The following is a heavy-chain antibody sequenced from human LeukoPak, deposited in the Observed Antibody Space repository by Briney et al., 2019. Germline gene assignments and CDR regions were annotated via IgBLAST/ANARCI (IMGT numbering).Heavy chain of an antibody. CDR1: GFTFSNAW. CDR3: ARELDYFDY. CDR2: ISSSSSTI. J-gene: IGHJ4*02. V-gene: IGHV3-48*02. Sequence: GGSLRLSCAASGFTFSNAWMSWVRQAPGKGLEWVSYISSSSSTIYYADSVKGRFTISRDDAKSSLYLQMNSLRDEDTAVYYCARELDYFDYWGQGTLVTVSS.